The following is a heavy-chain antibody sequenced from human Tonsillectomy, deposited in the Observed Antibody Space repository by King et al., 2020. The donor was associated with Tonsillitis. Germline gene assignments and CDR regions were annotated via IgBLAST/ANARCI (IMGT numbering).Heavy chain of an antibody. V-gene: IGHV5-51*01. CDR3: ARQDLDYSNSWGAFDI. CDR1: GYSFTSYW. CDR2: IYPGDSDT. D-gene: IGHD6-6*01. Sequence: QLVQSGAEVKKPGEFLKISCKGSGYSFTSYWIGWVRQMPGKGLEWMGIIYPGDSDTRYSPSFQGQVTISVDKSISTAYLQWSSLKASDTAMYYCARQDLDYSNSWGAFDIWGQGTMVTVSP. J-gene: IGHJ3*02.